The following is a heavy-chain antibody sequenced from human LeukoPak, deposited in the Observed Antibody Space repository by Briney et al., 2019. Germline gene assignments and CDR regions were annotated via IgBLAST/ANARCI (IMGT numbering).Heavy chain of an antibody. V-gene: IGHV3-30*04. CDR2: ISYDGTNN. D-gene: IGHD3-10*01. CDR3: ASLMVRGIRDFDH. CDR1: GFTFSQYP. J-gene: IGHJ4*02. Sequence: GRSLRLSCAASGFTFSQYPMHWVRQAPGKGLEWVAVISYDGTNNYRADSVKGRFTISRDNANNTLYLQMNSLRPEDTAVYFCASLMVRGIRDFDHWGQRTLVTVSS.